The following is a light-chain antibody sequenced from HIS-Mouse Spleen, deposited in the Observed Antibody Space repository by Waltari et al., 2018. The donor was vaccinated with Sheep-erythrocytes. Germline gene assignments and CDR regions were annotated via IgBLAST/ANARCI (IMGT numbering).Light chain of an antibody. V-gene: IGLV1-36*01. J-gene: IGLJ3*02. CDR2: YDD. Sequence: SCSGSSSNIGNNAVNWYQQPPGKAPKLLIYYDDLLPSGVSDRFSGSKSGTSASLAISGLQSEDEADYYCAAWDDSLNGWVFGGGTKLTVL. CDR3: AAWDDSLNGWV. CDR1: SSNIGNNA.